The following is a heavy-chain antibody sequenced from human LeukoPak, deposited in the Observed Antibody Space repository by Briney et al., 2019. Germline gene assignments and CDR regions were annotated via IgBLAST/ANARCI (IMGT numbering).Heavy chain of an antibody. CDR2: INAGNGNT. CDR1: GYSFTGYA. V-gene: IGHV1-3*01. Sequence: ASVKVSCKASGYSFTGYAVHWVRQATGQRLEWMGWINAGNGNTKYSQKFQGRVTITSDTSASTAYMELSSLRSEDTAVYYCARGSVFPSYGMDVWGQGTTVTVSS. D-gene: IGHD3-10*01. CDR3: ARGSVFPSYGMDV. J-gene: IGHJ6*02.